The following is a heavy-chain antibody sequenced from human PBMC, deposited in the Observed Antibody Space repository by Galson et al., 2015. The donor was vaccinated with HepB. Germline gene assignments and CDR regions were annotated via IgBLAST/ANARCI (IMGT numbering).Heavy chain of an antibody. CDR1: GGTLSSYA. CDR3: ARDQGLEPPGGGDSYNNFDY. V-gene: IGHV1-69*13. D-gene: IGHD1-1*01. Sequence: SVKVSCKASGGTLSSYAISWVRQAPGQGLEWMGGIIPIFGTANYAQKFQGRVTITADESTSTAYMELSSLRSEDTAVYYCARDQGLEPPGGGDSYNNFDYWGQGTLVTVSS. J-gene: IGHJ4*02. CDR2: IIPIFGTA.